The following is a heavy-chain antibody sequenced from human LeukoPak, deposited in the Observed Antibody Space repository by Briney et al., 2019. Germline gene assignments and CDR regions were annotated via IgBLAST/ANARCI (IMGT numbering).Heavy chain of an antibody. CDR1: GFTFSSYS. Sequence: GGSLRLSCAASGFTFSSYSMNWVRQAPGKGLEWVSYISSSSSTIYYADSVKGRFTISRDNAKNSLYLQMKSLRAEDTAVYYCARVGDSSGWQYYLDYWGQGTLVTVSS. J-gene: IGHJ4*02. CDR3: ARVGDSSGWQYYLDY. CDR2: ISSSSSTI. D-gene: IGHD6-19*01. V-gene: IGHV3-48*01.